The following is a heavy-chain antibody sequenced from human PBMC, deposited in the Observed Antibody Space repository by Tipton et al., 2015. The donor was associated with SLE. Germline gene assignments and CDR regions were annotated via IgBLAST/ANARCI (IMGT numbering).Heavy chain of an antibody. J-gene: IGHJ4*02. CDR3: ASQGDTSTWYSFVY. D-gene: IGHD6-13*01. Sequence: TLSLTCTVSGDSINSYYWSWIRQPPGKGLEWIGYVFYTGSTNYNPSLKSRVTMSLDTSKKHFSLRLSSVTAADTAIYYCASQGDTSTWYSFVYWGQGILVTVSS. V-gene: IGHV4-59*08. CDR1: GDSINSYY. CDR2: VFYTGST.